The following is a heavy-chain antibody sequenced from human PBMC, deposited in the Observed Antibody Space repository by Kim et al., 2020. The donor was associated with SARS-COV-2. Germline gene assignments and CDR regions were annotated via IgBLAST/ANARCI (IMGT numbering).Heavy chain of an antibody. V-gene: IGHV4-34*01. J-gene: IGHJ4*02. Sequence: SETLSLTCAVYGGSFTGYYWSWIRQPPGKGLEWIGEINDSGSTNYNPSLKSRVIISVDTSKNQFSLKLRSLTAADTAVYYCAKFTVTLYDSSGYPRGVFDYWGQGTLVSVSS. CDR3: AKFTVTLYDSSGYPRGVFDY. CDR2: INDSGST. CDR1: GGSFTGYY. D-gene: IGHD3-22*01.